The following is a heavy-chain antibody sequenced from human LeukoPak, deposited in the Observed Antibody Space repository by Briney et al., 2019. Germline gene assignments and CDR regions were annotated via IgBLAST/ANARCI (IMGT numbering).Heavy chain of an antibody. D-gene: IGHD6-13*01. J-gene: IGHJ4*02. CDR2: VFYSGST. V-gene: IGHV4-39*07. Sequence: PSETLSLTCTVSGGPIITTNYFWGWLRQPPGKGLEWIGTVFYSGSTYYNPSLKSRVTISVDPSKNQFSLSLSSVTAADTAVYYCAREPAAALFLPESYFDYWGQGTLVPVSS. CDR3: AREPAAALFLPESYFDY. CDR1: GGPIITTNYF.